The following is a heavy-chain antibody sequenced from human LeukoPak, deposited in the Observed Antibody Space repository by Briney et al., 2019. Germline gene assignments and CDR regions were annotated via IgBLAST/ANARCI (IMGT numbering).Heavy chain of an antibody. Sequence: PSETLSLTCTVSSGSISSSYWSWIRQPPGKGLEWIGYIYYSGSTNYNPSLKSRVTISVDTSKNQFSLKLRSVTAADTAVYYCARHKEDDYAFDYWGQGTLVTVSS. CDR3: ARHKEDDYAFDY. J-gene: IGHJ4*02. D-gene: IGHD4-17*01. V-gene: IGHV4-59*08. CDR2: IYYSGST. CDR1: SGSISSSY.